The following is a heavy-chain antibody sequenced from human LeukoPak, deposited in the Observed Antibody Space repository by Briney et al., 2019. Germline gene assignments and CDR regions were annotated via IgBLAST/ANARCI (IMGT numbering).Heavy chain of an antibody. V-gene: IGHV3-48*01. CDR2: ISSSSSTI. D-gene: IGHD3-22*01. J-gene: IGHJ3*02. CDR3: ARGLFLSGYLDAFDI. Sequence: PGGSLRLSCAASGFTFSSYSMNWVRQAPGKGLEWVSYISSSSSTIYYADSVKGRFTISRDNAKNSLYLQMNSLRVEDTAVYYCARGLFLSGYLDAFDIWGQGTVVTVSS. CDR1: GFTFSSYS.